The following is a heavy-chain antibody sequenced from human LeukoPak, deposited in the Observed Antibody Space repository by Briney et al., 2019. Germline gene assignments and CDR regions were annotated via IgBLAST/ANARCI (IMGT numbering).Heavy chain of an antibody. Sequence: PSETLSLTCTVSGYSISSGYYWGWIRQSPEKGLEWIGSIYYSGSTYYNPSLKSRVTISVDTSKNQFSLKLSSVTAADTAVYYCARHQSAKQPTLWGYCYYYMDVWGKGTTVTISS. CDR3: ARHQSAKQPTLWGYCYYYMDV. V-gene: IGHV4-38-2*02. J-gene: IGHJ6*03. CDR2: IYYSGST. D-gene: IGHD2-21*01. CDR1: GYSISSGYY.